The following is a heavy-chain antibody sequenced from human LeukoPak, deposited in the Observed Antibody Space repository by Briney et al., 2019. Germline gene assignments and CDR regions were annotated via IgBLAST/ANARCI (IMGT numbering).Heavy chain of an antibody. Sequence: SETLSLTCAVSGGSISGGGYSWSWIRRPPGKGLEWIGYIYHSGSTYYNPSLKSRVTISVDRSKNQFSLKLSSVTAADTAVYYCARVVPAASSWFDPWGQGTLVTVSS. D-gene: IGHD2-2*01. J-gene: IGHJ5*02. CDR2: IYHSGST. CDR3: ARVVPAASSWFDP. V-gene: IGHV4-30-2*01. CDR1: GGSISGGGYS.